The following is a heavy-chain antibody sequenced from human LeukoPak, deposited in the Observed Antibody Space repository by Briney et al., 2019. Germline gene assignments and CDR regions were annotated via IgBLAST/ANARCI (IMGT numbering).Heavy chain of an antibody. CDR1: RFTFSSYA. V-gene: IGHV3-48*04. J-gene: IGHJ4*02. CDR3: AREYFGTFDY. CDR2: ISSSGSTI. D-gene: IGHD1-1*01. Sequence: GGSLRLSCAASRFTFSSYAMSWVRQAPGKGLEWVSYISSSGSTIYYADSVKGRFTISRDNAKNSLYLQMNSLRAEDTAVYYCAREYFGTFDYWGQGTLVTVSS.